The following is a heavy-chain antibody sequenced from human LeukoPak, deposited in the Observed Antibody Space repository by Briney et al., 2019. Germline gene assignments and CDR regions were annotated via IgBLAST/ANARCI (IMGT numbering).Heavy chain of an antibody. CDR1: GFMFGTYA. CDR2: ITATATTS. J-gene: IGHJ4*02. Sequence: TGGSLRLSCAASGFMFGTYAMSWVRQAPGKGLEWVAAITATATTSYFADSVKGRFTISRENSRNTLYLQMSSLRADDTAIYYCAKDRRVRGYYFLGRGVYFDYWGQGPRVTVSS. CDR3: AKDRRVRGYYFLGRGVYFDY. D-gene: IGHD3-3*01. V-gene: IGHV3-23*01.